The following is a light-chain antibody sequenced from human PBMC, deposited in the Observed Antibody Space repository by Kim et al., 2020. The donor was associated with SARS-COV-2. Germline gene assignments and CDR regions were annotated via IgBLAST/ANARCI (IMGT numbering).Light chain of an antibody. CDR1: QTINNK. Sequence: SPGERANRSCRASQTINNKLVWYQQKPGQAPRLLIYDATTRATGVPARFIGSGSETDFTLTISSLQSEDFAVYYCQKSNDWPPLTFGQGTKVDIK. V-gene: IGKV3-15*01. J-gene: IGKJ1*01. CDR2: DAT. CDR3: QKSNDWPPLT.